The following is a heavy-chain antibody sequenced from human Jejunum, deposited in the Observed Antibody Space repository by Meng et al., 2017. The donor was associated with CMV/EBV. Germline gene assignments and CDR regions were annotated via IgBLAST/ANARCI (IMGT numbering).Heavy chain of an antibody. CDR2: LSWTGARI. V-gene: IGHV3-9*01. CDR1: GFTFDDYA. CDR3: AKGVLVSGTNYLDN. Sequence: SGFTFDDYAMHWVRQAPGKGLEWVSALSWTGARIGYADSVKGRFTISRDNAKNTLYLQMDSLSSEDSALYYCAKGVLVSGTNYLDNWGQGTLVTVSS. D-gene: IGHD5/OR15-5a*01. J-gene: IGHJ4*02.